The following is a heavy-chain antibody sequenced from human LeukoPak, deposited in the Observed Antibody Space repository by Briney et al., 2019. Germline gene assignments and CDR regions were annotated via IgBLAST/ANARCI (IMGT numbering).Heavy chain of an antibody. Sequence: SQTLSLTCTLSGGSISSGDYYWSWIRQPPGKGLEWFAYIYYSGSTYYNPSLKSQVSISVDTSKNQFSLKLSSVTAADTAVYYCARVEKRTYPIYYYYYGMDVWGQGTTVTVSS. CDR2: IYYSGST. CDR1: GGSISSGDYY. J-gene: IGHJ6*02. CDR3: ARVEKRTYPIYYYYYGMDV. D-gene: IGHD5-24*01. V-gene: IGHV4-30-4*01.